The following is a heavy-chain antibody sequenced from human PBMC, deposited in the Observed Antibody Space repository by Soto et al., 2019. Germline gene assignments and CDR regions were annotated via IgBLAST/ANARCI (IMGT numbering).Heavy chain of an antibody. CDR2: IYYSGST. D-gene: IGHD3-22*01. J-gene: IGHJ5*02. V-gene: IGHV4-31*03. CDR3: ARFWYYYDSSAYPDWFDP. Sequence: SETLSLTCTVSGGSVSGGTYYWSWIRQHPGKGLEWIGYIYYSGSTYYNPSLKSRVTISIDTSKNQFSLKLSSVTAADTAVYYCARFWYYYDSSAYPDWFDPWGQGTLVTVSS. CDR1: GGSVSGGTYY.